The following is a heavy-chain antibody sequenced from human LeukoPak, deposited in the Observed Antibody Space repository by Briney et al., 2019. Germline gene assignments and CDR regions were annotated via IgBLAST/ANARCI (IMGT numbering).Heavy chain of an antibody. V-gene: IGHV4-59*01. Sequence: PLETLSLTCTVSGGSISSYYWSWIRQPPGKGLEWIGYIYYSGSTNYNPSLKSRVTISVDTSKNQFSLKLSSVTAADTAVYYCARYDSYCSGGSCYYGMDVWGQGTTVTVSS. CDR2: IYYSGST. CDR3: ARYDSYCSGGSCYYGMDV. J-gene: IGHJ6*02. D-gene: IGHD2-15*01. CDR1: GGSISSYY.